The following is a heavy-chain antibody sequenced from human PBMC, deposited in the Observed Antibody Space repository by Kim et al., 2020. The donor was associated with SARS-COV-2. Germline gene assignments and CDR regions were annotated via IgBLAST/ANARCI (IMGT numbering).Heavy chain of an antibody. Sequence: GGSLRLSCAASGFTFSSYAMSWVRQAPGKGLEWVSVIYSGGSSTYYADSVKGRFTISRDNSKNTLYLQMNSLRAEDTAVYYCAKDGIYCYDSSAYYNDAFDIWGQGTMVTVSS. CDR2: IYSGGSST. CDR3: AKDGIYCYDSSAYYNDAFDI. J-gene: IGHJ3*02. CDR1: GFTFSSYA. V-gene: IGHV3-23*03. D-gene: IGHD3-22*01.